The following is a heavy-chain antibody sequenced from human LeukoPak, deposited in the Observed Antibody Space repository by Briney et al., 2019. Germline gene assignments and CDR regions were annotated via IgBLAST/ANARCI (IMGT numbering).Heavy chain of an antibody. J-gene: IGHJ5*02. CDR1: GYTFTTFV. Sequence: ASVKVSCKASGYTFTTFVMHWVRQAPGQRLEWMGWIDAGNGNTKYSQNFQGRVTITRDTSASTAYMELRSLRSEDTALYYCTRSRMLQDDWFDPWGRGTLVTVSS. D-gene: IGHD3-16*01. V-gene: IGHV1-3*01. CDR2: IDAGNGNT. CDR3: TRSRMLQDDWFDP.